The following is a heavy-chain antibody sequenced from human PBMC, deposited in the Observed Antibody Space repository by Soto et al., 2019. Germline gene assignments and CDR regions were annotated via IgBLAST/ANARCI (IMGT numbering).Heavy chain of an antibody. V-gene: IGHV1-69*06. CDR2: IIPIFGTA. CDR3: ARFRGVIQLWPPLEP. CDR1: GGTFSSYA. Sequence: SVKVSCKASGGTFSSYAISWVRQAPGQGLEWMGGIIPIFGTANYAQKFQGRVTITADKSTSTAYMELSSLRSEDTAVYYCARFRGVIQLWPPLEPWGKGIMVTVSS. J-gene: IGHJ5*02. D-gene: IGHD5-18*01.